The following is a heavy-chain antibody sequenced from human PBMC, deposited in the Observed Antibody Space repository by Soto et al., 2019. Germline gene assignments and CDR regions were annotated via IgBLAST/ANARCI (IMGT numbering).Heavy chain of an antibody. Sequence: QVQLVESGGGVVQPGRSLRLSCAASGFTFSSYGMHWVRQAPGKGLEWVAVIWYAGSNKYYADSVKGRFTISRDNSKNTLYLHMNSLRAEDTAVYYCASLAAAGTRGIAVAGYCDYWGQGTLVTVS. CDR2: IWYAGSNK. V-gene: IGHV3-33*01. D-gene: IGHD6-19*01. J-gene: IGHJ4*02. CDR3: ASLAAAGTRGIAVAGYCDY. CDR1: GFTFSSYG.